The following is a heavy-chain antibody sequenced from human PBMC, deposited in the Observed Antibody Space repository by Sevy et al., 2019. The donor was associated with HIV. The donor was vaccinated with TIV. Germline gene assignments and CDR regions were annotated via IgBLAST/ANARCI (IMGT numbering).Heavy chain of an antibody. J-gene: IGHJ4*02. CDR3: AKDRGWKTFDY. D-gene: IGHD3-10*01. CDR1: GFGFSGTW. V-gene: IGHV3-7*04. Sequence: GESLKISCAASGFGFSGTWMNWVRQAPGKGLEWVAIISPGGSRIDYADSVKGRLIISRDNANSSVSLQMNSLRVEDMGVYYCAKDRGWKTFDYWGQGALVTVSS. CDR2: ISPGGSRI.